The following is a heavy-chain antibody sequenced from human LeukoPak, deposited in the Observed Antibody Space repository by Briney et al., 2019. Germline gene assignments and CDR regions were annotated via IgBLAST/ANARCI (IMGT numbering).Heavy chain of an antibody. Sequence: PGGSLRLSCTASGFTFGDYAMSWFRQAPGKGLEWIGFIRSETFRRTAQYAASVKGRFTISRDDSKSMVYPQMNSLKTEDTAVYYCTRVGRKNYSSGWYQGNDYGGQGTLVTVSS. CDR2: IRSETFRRTA. V-gene: IGHV3-49*03. D-gene: IGHD6-19*01. J-gene: IGHJ4*02. CDR3: TRVGRKNYSSGWYQGNDY. CDR1: GFTFGDYA.